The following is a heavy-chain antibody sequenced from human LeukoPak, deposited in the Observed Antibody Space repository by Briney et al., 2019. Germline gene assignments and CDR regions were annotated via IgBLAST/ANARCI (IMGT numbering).Heavy chain of an antibody. D-gene: IGHD3-22*01. Sequence: PGGSLRLSCAASGFTFSSYAMHWVRQAPGKGLEWAAVISYDGSNKYYADSVKGRFTISRDNSKNTLYLQMNSLRAEDTAVYYCARDRDSSGYPYYFDYWGQGTLVTVSS. J-gene: IGHJ4*02. V-gene: IGHV3-30-3*01. CDR3: ARDRDSSGYPYYFDY. CDR2: ISYDGSNK. CDR1: GFTFSSYA.